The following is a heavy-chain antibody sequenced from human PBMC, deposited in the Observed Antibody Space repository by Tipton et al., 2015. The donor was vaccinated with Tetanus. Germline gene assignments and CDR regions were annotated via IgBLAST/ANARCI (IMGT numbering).Heavy chain of an antibody. CDR1: GGSISSYY. D-gene: IGHD2-8*02. J-gene: IGHJ3*02. V-gene: IGHV4-59*12. Sequence: VKPSETLSLTCTVSGGSISSYYWSWIRQPPGKGLEWIGYIYYSGSTNYNPSLKSRVTMSMDASRNQFSLTLTSATLADTAVYYCARVLRYSTSGGWDDAFDIWGQGTLVTVSS. CDR3: ARVLRYSTSGGWDDAFDI. CDR2: IYYSGST.